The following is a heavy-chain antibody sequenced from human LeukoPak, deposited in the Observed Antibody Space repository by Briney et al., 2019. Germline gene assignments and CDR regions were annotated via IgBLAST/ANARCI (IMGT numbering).Heavy chain of an antibody. CDR1: GFTFSTYA. D-gene: IGHD2-2*01. CDR3: AKGSCSSSRCPGVA. J-gene: IGHJ4*02. CDR2: IGGDGDST. V-gene: IGHV3-23*01. Sequence: GGSLRLSCAASGFTFSTYAMTWVRQAPGKGLEWVSTIGGDGDSTYYAASVKGRFTISRDNSENTLYLQMNGLRSEDTAVYTCAKGSCSSSRCPGVAWGQGPLVPVSS.